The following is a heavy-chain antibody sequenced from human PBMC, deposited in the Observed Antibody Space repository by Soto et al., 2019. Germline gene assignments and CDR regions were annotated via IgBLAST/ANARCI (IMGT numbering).Heavy chain of an antibody. J-gene: IGHJ4*02. CDR2: IIPIFGTV. D-gene: IGHD3-16*02. V-gene: IGHV1-69*01. CDR1: GGTFSSYA. Sequence: QVQLVQSGAEVKKPGSSVKVSCKASGGTFSSYAISWVRQAPGQGLEWMGGIIPIFGTVNYAQKFQGRVTITADESTSTAYMELSSLRSEDTAVYYCASPRDYDYVWGSYRYTDTPFDYWGQGTLVTVSS. CDR3: ASPRDYDYVWGSYRYTDTPFDY.